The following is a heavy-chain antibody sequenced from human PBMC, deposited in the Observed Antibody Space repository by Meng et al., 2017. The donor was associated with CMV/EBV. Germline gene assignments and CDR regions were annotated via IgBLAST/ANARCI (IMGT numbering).Heavy chain of an antibody. CDR2: IPYDGSNK. CDR3: ARDGSRSDRTFDY. V-gene: IGHV3-30*04. Sequence: GESLKISCAASGFTFSSYAMHWVHQAPGKELEWVAVIPYDGSNKNYADSVRGRFTISRDNSKNTLYVQMNSLRAEDTAVYYCARDGSRSDRTFDYWGQGTLVTVSS. CDR1: GFTFSSYA. D-gene: IGHD3-16*02. J-gene: IGHJ4*02.